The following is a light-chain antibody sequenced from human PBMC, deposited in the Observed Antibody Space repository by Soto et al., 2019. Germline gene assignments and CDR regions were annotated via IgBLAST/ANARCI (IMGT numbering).Light chain of an antibody. J-gene: IGKJ1*01. CDR3: QQYGSSLWT. CDR2: GAY. V-gene: IGKV3-20*01. Sequence: NILKHSPATLSLKKSERATLSCRASQGVSSSLAWDQQKPGQAPRLLIYGAYSRATGIPDRFSGSGSGTDFTLTISSLEPEDFAVYYCQQYGSSLWTFG. CDR1: QGVSSS.